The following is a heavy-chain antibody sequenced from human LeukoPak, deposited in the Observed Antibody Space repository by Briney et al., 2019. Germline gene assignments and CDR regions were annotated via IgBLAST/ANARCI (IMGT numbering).Heavy chain of an antibody. CDR3: ARDSVVDSSGTYYFDY. J-gene: IGHJ4*02. D-gene: IGHD3-22*01. V-gene: IGHV3-21*01. CDR1: GFTFSSYS. Sequence: GGSLRLSCAASGFTFSSYSMNWVRQAPGKGLEWVSSISSSSSYIYYADSVKGRFTISRDNAKNSLYLQMNSLRAEDTAVYYCARDSVVDSSGTYYFDYWGQGTLVTVSS. CDR2: ISSSSSYI.